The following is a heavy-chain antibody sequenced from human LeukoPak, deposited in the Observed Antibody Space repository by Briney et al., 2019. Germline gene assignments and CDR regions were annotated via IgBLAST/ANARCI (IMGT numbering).Heavy chain of an antibody. CDR3: ARAAYGFRDDYGDLNWFDP. D-gene: IGHD4-17*01. J-gene: IGHJ5*02. Sequence: SQTLSLTCTVSGGSISSGDYYWSWIRQPPGKGLEWIGYIYYSGSTYYNPSLKSRVTISVDTSKNQFSLKLSSVTAADTAVYYCARAAYGFRDDYGDLNWFDPWAREPWSPSPQ. CDR2: IYYSGST. V-gene: IGHV4-30-4*01. CDR1: GGSISSGDYY.